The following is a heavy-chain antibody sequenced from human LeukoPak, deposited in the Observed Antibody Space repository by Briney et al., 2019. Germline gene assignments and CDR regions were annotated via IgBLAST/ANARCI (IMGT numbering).Heavy chain of an antibody. Sequence: GGSLRLSCAASGFTFSSYTMHWVRQAPGKGLEWVAVISYDGNNKYYADSVKGRFTISRDNSKNTLYLQMNSLRAEDTAVYYCAKDPPLYCGGDCYTDAFDIWGQGTMVTVSS. J-gene: IGHJ3*02. V-gene: IGHV3-30-3*01. D-gene: IGHD2-21*02. CDR1: GFTFSSYT. CDR3: AKDPPLYCGGDCYTDAFDI. CDR2: ISYDGNNK.